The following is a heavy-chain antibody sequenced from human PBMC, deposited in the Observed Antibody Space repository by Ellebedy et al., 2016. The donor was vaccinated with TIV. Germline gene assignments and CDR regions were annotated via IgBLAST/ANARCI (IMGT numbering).Heavy chain of an antibody. CDR1: GYTFTGYG. J-gene: IGHJ6*02. CDR2: ISTYNGNT. CDR3: ARERSGSGSYYNYFGMDV. V-gene: IGHV1-18*04. D-gene: IGHD1-26*01. Sequence: AASVKVSCKASGYTFTGYGICWVRQAPGQGLEWMGWISTYNGNTNFAQKVQGRVTMTTDPSTRTAYMELRSLRSDDTAVYYCARERSGSGSYYNYFGMDVWGQGTTVTVSS.